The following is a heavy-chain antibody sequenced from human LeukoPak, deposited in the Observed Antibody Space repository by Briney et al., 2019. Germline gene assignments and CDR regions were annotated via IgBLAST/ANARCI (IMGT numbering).Heavy chain of an antibody. Sequence: ASVKVSCKASGYTFTDDYIHWVRQAPGQGLEWMGWINVNSGGTNYAQKFYARVTMTRDTSISTVYMELSRLRSDDTAVFYCARGYYDSSDFEYLQHWGQGTLVTVSS. D-gene: IGHD3-22*01. CDR2: INVNSGGT. CDR3: ARGYYDSSDFEYLQH. V-gene: IGHV1-2*02. CDR1: GYTFTDDY. J-gene: IGHJ1*01.